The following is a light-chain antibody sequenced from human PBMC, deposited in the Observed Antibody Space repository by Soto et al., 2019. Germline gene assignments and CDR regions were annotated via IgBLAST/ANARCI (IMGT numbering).Light chain of an antibody. V-gene: IGLV1-40*01. CDR2: GNN. CDR3: QSYDGSLSGVV. Sequence: QLVLTQPPSVSGAPGQRVTISCTGSSSNIGAIYDVHWYQQLPGTAPKLLIYGNNNRPSGVPDRFSGSKSGTSASLAITGLQAEDEADYYCQSYDGSLSGVVFGGGTKLTVL. J-gene: IGLJ2*01. CDR1: SSNIGAIYD.